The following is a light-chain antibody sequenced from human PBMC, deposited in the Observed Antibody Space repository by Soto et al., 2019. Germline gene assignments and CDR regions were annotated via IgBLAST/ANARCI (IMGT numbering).Light chain of an antibody. J-gene: IGKJ5*01. CDR1: QTVRNNY. CDR2: GAS. CDR3: QQYGNSPIT. V-gene: IGKV3-20*01. Sequence: EFVLTQSPGTLSLSPGERVTLSCRASQTVRNNYLACYQQKPGQAPRLLIYGASSRATGIPDRISGSGCGTDFTLTFTRLEPEDFAVYYYQQYGNSPITFGQGTRLEIK.